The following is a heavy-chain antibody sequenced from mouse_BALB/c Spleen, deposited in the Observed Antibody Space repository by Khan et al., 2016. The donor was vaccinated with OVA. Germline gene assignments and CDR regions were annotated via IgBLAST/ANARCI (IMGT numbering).Heavy chain of an antibody. CDR1: GFTFSTYA. V-gene: IGHV5-9-3*01. CDR3: ASAPYGNFDY. Sequence: EVELVESGGGLVKPGGSLKLSCAASGFTFSTYAMSWVRQTPEKRLEWVATISSDGDYTYFPDNVTGRFTITRDNAKNTLCLQMTSLRSEDTAMYCCASAPYGNFDYWGQGTRVTVSA. D-gene: IGHD2-1*01. CDR2: ISSDGDYT. J-gene: IGHJ3*01.